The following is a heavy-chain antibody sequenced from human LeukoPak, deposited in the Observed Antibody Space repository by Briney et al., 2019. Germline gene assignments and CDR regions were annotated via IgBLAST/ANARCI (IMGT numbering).Heavy chain of an antibody. CDR3: ARFGYDSSGYIWFDP. J-gene: IGHJ5*02. Sequence: GASVKVSCKASGGTFSSYAISWVRQAPGQGLEWMGGIIPIFGTANYAQKFQGRVTITADESTSTAYMELSSLRSEDTAVYYCARFGYDSSGYIWFDPWGQGTLVTVSS. V-gene: IGHV1-69*13. D-gene: IGHD3-22*01. CDR2: IIPIFGTA. CDR1: GGTFSSYA.